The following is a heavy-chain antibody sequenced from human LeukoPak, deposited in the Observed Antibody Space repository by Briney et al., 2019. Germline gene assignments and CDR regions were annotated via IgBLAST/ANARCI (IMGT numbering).Heavy chain of an antibody. D-gene: IGHD5-24*01. CDR2: INHSGST. J-gene: IGHJ4*02. CDR1: GGSFSGYY. Sequence: SETLSLTCAVYGGSFSGYYWSWIRQPPGKGLEWIGEINHSGSTNYNPSLKSRVTISVDTSKNQFSLKLSSVTAADTAVYYCARGNGYNRLWGQGTLVTVSS. V-gene: IGHV4-34*01. CDR3: ARGNGYNRL.